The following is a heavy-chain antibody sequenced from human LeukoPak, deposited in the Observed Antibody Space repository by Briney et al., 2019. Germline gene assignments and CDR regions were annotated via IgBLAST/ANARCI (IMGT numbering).Heavy chain of an antibody. CDR2: ISAYNGNT. CDR3: AMGTVTTSWFDP. V-gene: IGHV1-18*01. D-gene: IGHD4-11*01. Sequence: RASVKVSCKASGYTFTSYGISWVRQAPGQGLEWMGWISAYNGNTNYAQKLQGRVTMITDTSTSTAYMELRSLRSDDTAVYYCAMGTVTTSWFDPWGQGTLVTVSS. CDR1: GYTFTSYG. J-gene: IGHJ5*02.